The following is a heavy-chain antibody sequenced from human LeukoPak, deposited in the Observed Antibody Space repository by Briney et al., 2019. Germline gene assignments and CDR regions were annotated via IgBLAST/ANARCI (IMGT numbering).Heavy chain of an antibody. V-gene: IGHV3-66*01. CDR2: IYSGGST. CDR1: GFTVSSNY. Sequence: GGSLRLSCAASGFTVSSNYMSRVRQAPGKGLEWVSVIYSGGSTYYADSVKGRFTISRDNSKNTLYLQMNSLRAEDTAVYYCARVVGSSPLFDYWGQGTLVTVSS. J-gene: IGHJ4*02. CDR3: ARVVGSSPLFDY. D-gene: IGHD2-2*01.